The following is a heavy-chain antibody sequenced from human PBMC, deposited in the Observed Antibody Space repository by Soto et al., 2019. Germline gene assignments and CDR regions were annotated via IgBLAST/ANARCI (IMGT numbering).Heavy chain of an antibody. Sequence: GGSLRLSCAASGFTFDDYAMHWVRQAPGKGLEWVSGISWNSGSIGYADSVKGRFTISRDNAKNSLYLQMNSLRAEDTALYYCAKDNDPLVPAAMSSPTFDYWGQGTLVTVSS. CDR3: AKDNDPLVPAAMSSPTFDY. CDR1: GFTFDDYA. V-gene: IGHV3-9*01. D-gene: IGHD2-2*01. J-gene: IGHJ4*02. CDR2: ISWNSGSI.